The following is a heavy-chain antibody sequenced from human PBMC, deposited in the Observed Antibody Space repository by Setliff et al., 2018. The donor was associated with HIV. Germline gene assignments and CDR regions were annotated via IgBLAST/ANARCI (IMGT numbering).Heavy chain of an antibody. CDR3: ASRIYYYDSSRVLREEGFDP. CDR1: GDSITNSMHY. Sequence: SETLSLTCTVSGDSITNSMHYWSWIRQPPGKGLEFIGSIHYNDGKTYYNAALRSRVTISADTSKNQFSLKLNSVTAADTAVYYCASRIYYYDSSRVLREEGFDPWGQGTPVTAPQ. CDR2: IHYNDGKT. J-gene: IGHJ5*02. D-gene: IGHD3-22*01. V-gene: IGHV4-39*01.